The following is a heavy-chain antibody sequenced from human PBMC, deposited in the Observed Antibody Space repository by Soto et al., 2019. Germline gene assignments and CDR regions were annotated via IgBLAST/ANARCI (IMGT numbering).Heavy chain of an antibody. CDR3: ARRGSGSYYYY. CDR1: GFTFSSYA. Sequence: EVQLLESGGGLVQPGGSLRLSCVASGFTFSSYAMRWVRQAPVKGLEWVSAISGSGGSTYYADSVKGRFTISRDNSKNTLYLQMNSLRAEDTAVYYCARRGSGSYYYYWCQGTLVTFSS. D-gene: IGHD1-26*01. V-gene: IGHV3-23*01. J-gene: IGHJ4*02. CDR2: ISGSGGST.